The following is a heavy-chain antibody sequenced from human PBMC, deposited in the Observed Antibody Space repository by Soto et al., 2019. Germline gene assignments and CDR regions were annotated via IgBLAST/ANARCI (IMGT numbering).Heavy chain of an antibody. D-gene: IGHD1-20*01. V-gene: IGHV3-23*01. CDR2: IGSRGDST. Sequence: EVQLLESGGGLVQPGGSLRLSCAASGFTFSSFAISWVRQAPGKGLEWGSAIGSRGDSTYYADSVKGRFTIFRDNSKNTLYLQMNSLRAEDTAVYYCAKDLIYWYNRVRPFDSRGQGTLVTVSS. J-gene: IGHJ4*02. CDR3: AKDLIYWYNRVRPFDS. CDR1: GFTFSSFA.